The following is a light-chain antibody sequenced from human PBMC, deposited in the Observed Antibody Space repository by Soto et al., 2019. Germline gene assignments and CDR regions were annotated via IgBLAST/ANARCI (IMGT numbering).Light chain of an antibody. J-gene: IGKJ5*01. Sequence: DIQLTQSPSSLSASLGERATISCRASQGISRYLAWYQQKPGKAPKLLIYAASALQSGVPLRFSGSGSGTDFTLTILRFQPDDFATYYCHHHCSYPIFGQGTRLEIK. CDR1: QGISRY. CDR3: HHHCSYPI. V-gene: IGKV1-9*01. CDR2: AAS.